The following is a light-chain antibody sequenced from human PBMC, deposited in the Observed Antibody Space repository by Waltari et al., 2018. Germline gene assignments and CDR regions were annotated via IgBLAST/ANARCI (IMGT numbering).Light chain of an antibody. Sequence: SYELTQPPSVSVFPGQTARITCSGDALPKHYAFWYRQKPGQAPELLIYKDTERPSGIPERVSASSSGTTVTLTITGVQPEDEADYYCQSADSTNTYWVFGGGTKLTVL. CDR2: KDT. J-gene: IGLJ2*01. CDR1: ALPKHY. V-gene: IGLV3-25*03. CDR3: QSADSTNTYWV.